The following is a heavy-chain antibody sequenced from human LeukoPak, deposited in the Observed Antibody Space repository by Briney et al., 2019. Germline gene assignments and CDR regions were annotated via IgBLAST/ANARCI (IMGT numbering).Heavy chain of an antibody. Sequence: PSETLSLTCTVSRFSLSSGYYWAWIRQSPGKGLEWIGSMYYSGTTYYNPSLKSRVTISVDMSKNQFSLKLSSVTAADTAVYYCARGTPINDIVVAPCFDNWGQGTLVTVSS. V-gene: IGHV4-38-2*02. D-gene: IGHD3-22*01. J-gene: IGHJ4*02. CDR2: MYYSGTT. CDR3: ARGTPINDIVVAPCFDN. CDR1: RFSLSSGYY.